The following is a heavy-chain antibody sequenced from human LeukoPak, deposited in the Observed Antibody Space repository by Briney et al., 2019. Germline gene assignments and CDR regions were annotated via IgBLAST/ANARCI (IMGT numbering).Heavy chain of an antibody. V-gene: IGHV3-21*01. D-gene: IGHD3-3*01. CDR3: ARDGITMRILEY. CDR1: GFTFSTYS. CDR2: ISSSSTDI. J-gene: IGHJ4*02. Sequence: PGGSLRLSCAASGFTFSTYSMNWVRQAPGKGLEWVSSISSSSTDIYYGDSVKGRFTISRDNAKNSLYLQMDSLRAEDTAVYYCARDGITMRILEYWGQGTLVTVSS.